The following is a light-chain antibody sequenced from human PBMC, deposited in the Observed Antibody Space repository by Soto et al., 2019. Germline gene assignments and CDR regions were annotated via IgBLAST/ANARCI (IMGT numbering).Light chain of an antibody. Sequence: EILLAQSPATLSLSPGERATLSCKASRVVSIFLAGYNQKPGQAPRLLIHDASNRATGVPARFSGSGSGRDFTLTITSLEPEDFAVYYCQQRSTWLYTFGQGTKLEV. CDR3: QQRSTWLYT. CDR2: DAS. J-gene: IGKJ2*01. CDR1: RVVSIF. V-gene: IGKV3-11*02.